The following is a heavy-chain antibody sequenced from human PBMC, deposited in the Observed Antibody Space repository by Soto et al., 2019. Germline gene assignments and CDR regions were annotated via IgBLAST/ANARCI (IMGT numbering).Heavy chain of an antibody. CDR1: GFTFSSYG. CDR2: SSATGAGT. D-gene: IGHD1-7*01. CDR3: AKDRRAGGNYGFYSDF. V-gene: IGHV3-23*01. J-gene: IGHJ4*02. Sequence: VQLLESGGGLVQPGGSLRLSCAASGFTFSSYGMTWVRQAPGKGLEWVSFSSATGAGTYYADSVKGRFTISRDNSKTTLYLQMTSLRADDTAVYYCAKDRRAGGNYGFYSDFWGQGDLVIVSS.